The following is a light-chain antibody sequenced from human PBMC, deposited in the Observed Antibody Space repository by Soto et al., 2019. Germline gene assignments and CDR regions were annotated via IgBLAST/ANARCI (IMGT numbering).Light chain of an antibody. J-gene: IGKJ4*01. Sequence: EVVLTQSPGTLSLSPGERATLSCRASQNVRNNYLSWYQHKPGQAPRLLIYVASSRATGVPDRFSGSGSGTDFNLPITRLEPEDSAVYYCQQFGGSPRLSFGGGTTVAI. CDR3: QQFGGSPRLS. V-gene: IGKV3-20*01. CDR1: QNVRNNY. CDR2: VAS.